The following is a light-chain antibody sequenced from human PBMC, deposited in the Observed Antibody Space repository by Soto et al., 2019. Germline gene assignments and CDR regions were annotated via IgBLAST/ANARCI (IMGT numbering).Light chain of an antibody. CDR2: GAS. V-gene: IGKV3-15*01. Sequence: EIVMTQSPGTLSVSPGERATLSCRASQSVGTYLAWYQQKPGQAPSLLIYGASTRATGIPARFSGSGSGTEFTLTITSLQSEDFAIYSCQQYNNWPPTFGQGTKVEI. CDR1: QSVGTY. CDR3: QQYNNWPPT. J-gene: IGKJ1*01.